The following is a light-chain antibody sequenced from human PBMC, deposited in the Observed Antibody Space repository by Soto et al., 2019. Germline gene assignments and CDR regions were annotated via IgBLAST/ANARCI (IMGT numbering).Light chain of an antibody. CDR2: GAS. CDR1: QTIRSS. Sequence: EVVMTQSPATLSVSLGERATLSCRASQTIRSSLAWYQQKPGQAPRLLIYGASTRATDIPARFGGSGSGTEFTLTISSLQSEDSAIYYCQHYNNWPQTFGQGTKVEIK. J-gene: IGKJ1*01. V-gene: IGKV3-15*01. CDR3: QHYNNWPQT.